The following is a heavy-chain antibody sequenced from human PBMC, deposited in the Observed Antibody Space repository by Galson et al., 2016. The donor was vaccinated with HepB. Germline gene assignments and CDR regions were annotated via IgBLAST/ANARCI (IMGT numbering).Heavy chain of an antibody. CDR1: GASITSNDW. V-gene: IGHV4-4*02. CDR2: IYHSGST. Sequence: ETLSLTFAVSGASITSNDWWSWVRQPPGKGLEWIGEIYHSGSTNYNPSLKSRVTILADRSKNQLSLTLRSVTAADTAVYYCTRDDRHYQYYGMDVWGQGTTVTVSS. CDR3: TRDDRHYQYYGMDV. J-gene: IGHJ6*02.